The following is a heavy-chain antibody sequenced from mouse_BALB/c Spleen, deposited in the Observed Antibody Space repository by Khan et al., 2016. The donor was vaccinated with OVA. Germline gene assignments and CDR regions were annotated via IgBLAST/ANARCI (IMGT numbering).Heavy chain of an antibody. CDR2: IWSAGST. D-gene: IGHD2-4*01. Sequence: QVQLKQSGPGLVQPSQSLSITCTVSGFSLTNYSVHWVRQSPGKGLEWLGVIWSAGSTDYNAAFISRLTIRKDNSRSHVFFKMNSLQPNDTAIYYWARRGYDYGRGALFAYWGQGTLVTVSA. V-gene: IGHV2-2*02. J-gene: IGHJ3*01. CDR3: ARRGYDYGRGALFAY. CDR1: GFSLTNYS.